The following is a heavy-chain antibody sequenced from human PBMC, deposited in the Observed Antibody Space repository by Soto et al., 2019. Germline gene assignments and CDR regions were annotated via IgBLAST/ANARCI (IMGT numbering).Heavy chain of an antibody. J-gene: IGHJ4*02. Sequence: QLQLQESGSGLVKPSQTLSLTCAVSGGSISSGGYSWRWIRQPPGKGLEWIGYIYHSGNTYYNPSLKGRVTISVDWSKNQFSLTLSSVTAADTAVYYCARGPPHQYWGQGTLVTVSS. CDR3: ARGPPHQY. CDR1: GGSISSGGYS. V-gene: IGHV4-30-2*01. D-gene: IGHD2-2*01. CDR2: IYHSGNT.